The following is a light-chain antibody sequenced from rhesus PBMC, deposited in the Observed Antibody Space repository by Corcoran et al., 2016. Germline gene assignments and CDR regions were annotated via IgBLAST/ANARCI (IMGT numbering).Light chain of an antibody. J-gene: IGKJ2*01. CDR1: QGISSY. CDR2: AAS. Sequence: DIQMTQSPSSLSASVGDTVTITCRASQGISSYLNWFQQKPGKTPKLLIYAASSLESGVPSRFSGSGSGTECTLTSSSLQPEDFEVYYCLQHNSYPYSFGQGTKVEIK. CDR3: LQHNSYPYS. V-gene: IGKV1-28*01.